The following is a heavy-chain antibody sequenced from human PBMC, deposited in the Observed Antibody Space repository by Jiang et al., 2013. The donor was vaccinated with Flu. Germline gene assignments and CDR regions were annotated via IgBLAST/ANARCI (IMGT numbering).Heavy chain of an antibody. J-gene: IGHJ4*02. CDR2: IDPRGGST. Sequence: EVKKPGASVKISCKASGYTFTKYYVHWARQAPGQGFEWMAVIDPRGGSTTYSQRFQDSVTLTRDTSTSTAFMNLASLTSDDTAVYYCATYGSGRDAWFDYWGQGTLVAV. CDR1: GYTFTKYY. V-gene: IGHV1-46*01. CDR3: ATYGSGRDAWFDY. D-gene: IGHD3-10*01.